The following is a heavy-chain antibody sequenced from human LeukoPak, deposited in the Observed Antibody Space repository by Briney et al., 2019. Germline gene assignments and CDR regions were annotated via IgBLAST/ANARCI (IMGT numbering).Heavy chain of an antibody. V-gene: IGHV4-4*07. J-gene: IGHJ5*02. CDR3: ARDRSESGSYDWFDP. CDR2: IYTSGST. D-gene: IGHD1-26*01. Sequence: SETLSLTCTVSGGSISSYLWSWIRQSAGKGLEWIGRIYTSGSTNYNPSLKSRVTMLVDTSKNQFSLNLSSVTAADTAVYYCARDRSESGSYDWFDPWGQGTLVTVSS. CDR1: GGSISSYL.